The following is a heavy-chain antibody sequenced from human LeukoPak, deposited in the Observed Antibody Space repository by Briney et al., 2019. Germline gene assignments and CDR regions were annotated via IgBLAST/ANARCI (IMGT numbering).Heavy chain of an antibody. Sequence: ASVKVSCKASGHTFTSYGISWVSQAPGQGLEWMGWISAYNGNTNYAQKFQGRVTMTTDTSTSTAYMELRSLRSDDTAVYYCARDRKFYGYYYCMDVWGQGTTVTVSS. CDR1: GHTFTSYG. D-gene: IGHD3-16*01. V-gene: IGHV1-18*01. CDR2: ISAYNGNT. CDR3: ARDRKFYGYYYCMDV. J-gene: IGHJ6*02.